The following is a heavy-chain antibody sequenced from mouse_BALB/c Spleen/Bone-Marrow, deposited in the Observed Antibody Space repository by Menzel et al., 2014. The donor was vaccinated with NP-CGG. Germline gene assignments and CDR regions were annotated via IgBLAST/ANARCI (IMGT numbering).Heavy chain of an antibody. Sequence: DVQLVESGGGLVQPGGSLRLSCATSGFIFTDYYMNWVRQPPGKALEWLGFIRNKANGYTTEYSASVKGRFTISRDNSQSILYLQMNTLRAEDSATYYCARDRGGLLFDYWGQGTTLTVSS. CDR2: IRNKANGYTT. V-gene: IGHV7-3*02. CDR1: GFIFTDYY. CDR3: ARDRGGLLFDY. J-gene: IGHJ2*01. D-gene: IGHD1-1*01.